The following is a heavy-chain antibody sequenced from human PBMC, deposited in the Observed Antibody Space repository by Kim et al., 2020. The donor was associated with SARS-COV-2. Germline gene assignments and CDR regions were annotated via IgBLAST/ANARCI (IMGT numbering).Heavy chain of an antibody. Sequence: ASVKVSCKASGYTFTNYAIHWMRQAPGQRLEWMGWINSVSGNTKYSQMFQARVTITRDTSATTAYMELSNLSSEDTAVYYCARDHRSCSTIIYYGEAIDYGGQAHLAIASS. CDR1: GYTFTNYA. CDR2: INSVSGNT. J-gene: IGHJ4*02. V-gene: IGHV1-3*01. CDR3: ARDHRSCSTIIYYGEAIDY. D-gene: IGHD3-10*01.